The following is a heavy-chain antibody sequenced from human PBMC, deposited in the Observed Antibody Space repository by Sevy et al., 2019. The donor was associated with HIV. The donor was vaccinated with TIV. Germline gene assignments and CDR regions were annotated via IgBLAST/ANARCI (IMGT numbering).Heavy chain of an antibody. Sequence: GGSLRLSCAASGFSFSDAWMRWVRQAPGEGLEWVGRIKSNTDAGTTEYATPVKGRFTISRDDSKNTVYLQLNSLKPEDTAVYYCTTDAALTTWYALQYWGQGTLVTVSS. CDR3: TTDAALTTWYALQY. CDR1: GFSFSDAW. D-gene: IGHD4-17*01. V-gene: IGHV3-15*01. CDR2: IKSNTDAGTT. J-gene: IGHJ1*01.